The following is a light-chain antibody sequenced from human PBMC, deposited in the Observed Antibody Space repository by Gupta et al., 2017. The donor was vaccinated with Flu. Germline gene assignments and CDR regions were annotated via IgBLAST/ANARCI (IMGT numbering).Light chain of an antibody. CDR3: KAWDNSENDQGV. V-gene: IGLV3-19*01. CDR1: SIRSTY. Sequence: TIIITGKGASIRSTYVSWYQQKPGQAPELVIYGKDKRPSGIPDRFAGSNSGNTASLTITGAQAEDEADYYCKAWDNSENDQGVFGGGTKLTVL. J-gene: IGLJ2*01. CDR2: GKD.